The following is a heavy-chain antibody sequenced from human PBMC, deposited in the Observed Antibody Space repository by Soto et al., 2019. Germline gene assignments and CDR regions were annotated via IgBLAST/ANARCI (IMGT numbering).Heavy chain of an antibody. Sequence: QPGGSLRLSCAASGFTFSSYAMSWVRQAPGKGLEWVSAISGSGGSTYYADSVKGRFTISRDNSKNTLYLQMNSLRAEDTAVYYCAKDVSRGSSWYSVAGTTPFDYPGQATRVTVAS. J-gene: IGHJ4*02. CDR1: GFTFSSYA. V-gene: IGHV3-23*01. CDR3: AKDVSRGSSWYSVAGTTPFDY. D-gene: IGHD6-13*01. CDR2: ISGSGGST.